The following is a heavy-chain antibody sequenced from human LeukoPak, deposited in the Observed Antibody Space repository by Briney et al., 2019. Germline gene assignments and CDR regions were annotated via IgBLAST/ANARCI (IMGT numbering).Heavy chain of an antibody. J-gene: IGHJ6*02. V-gene: IGHV3-64*01. CDR3: ARGSPHPDYYYFGMDG. CDR1: GFTFSSYA. CDR2: ISSDGVST. Sequence: PGGSLRLSCEASGFTFSSYAMHWVRQAPGKGLECVSAISSDGVSTYNANSVKGRFTISRDNSKNTLYLQMGILRAEDMAVYYCARGSPHPDYYYFGMDGRGQGTTVTVCS.